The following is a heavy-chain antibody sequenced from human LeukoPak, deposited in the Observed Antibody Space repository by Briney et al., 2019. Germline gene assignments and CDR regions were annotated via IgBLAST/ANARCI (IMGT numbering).Heavy chain of an antibody. D-gene: IGHD6-19*01. Sequence: GGSLRLSCAASGFTFSSYGMTWVRQAPGKGLEWVSTISGSGGSTYYADSVKGRFTISRDNSKNTLYVQMNSLRAEDTAVYYCARVTRSSGPYYFDYWGQGTLVTVSS. V-gene: IGHV3-23*01. J-gene: IGHJ4*02. CDR2: ISGSGGST. CDR3: ARVTRSSGPYYFDY. CDR1: GFTFSSYG.